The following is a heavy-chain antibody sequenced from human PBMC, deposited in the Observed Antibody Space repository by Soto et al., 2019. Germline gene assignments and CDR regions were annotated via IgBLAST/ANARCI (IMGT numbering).Heavy chain of an antibody. CDR2: INAGNGNT. V-gene: IGHV1-3*01. Sequence: ASVKVSCKSSGYTFTSYAMHWVRQAPGQRLEWMGWINAGNGNTKYSQKFQGRVTITRDTSASTAYMELSSLRSEDTAVYYCASSYSNYALIDYYYYGMDVWGQGTTVTVS. CDR3: ASSYSNYALIDYYYYGMDV. J-gene: IGHJ6*02. CDR1: GYTFTSYA. D-gene: IGHD4-4*01.